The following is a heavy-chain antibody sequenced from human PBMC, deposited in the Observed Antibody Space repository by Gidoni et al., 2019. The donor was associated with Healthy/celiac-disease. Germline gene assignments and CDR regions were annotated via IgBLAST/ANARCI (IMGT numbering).Heavy chain of an antibody. V-gene: IGHV4-34*01. J-gene: IGHJ6*03. CDR1: GGSFSGYY. CDR3: ARGAFRGWQLHGALGYYYYMDV. Sequence: QVQLQQWGAGLLKPSETLSLTCAVYGGSFSGYYWSWIRQPPGKGLEWIGEIKHSGSTNYNPSLKSRVTISVDTSKNQFSLKLSSVTAADTAVYYCARGAFRGWQLHGALGYYYYMDVWGKGTTVTVSS. D-gene: IGHD6-19*01. CDR2: IKHSGST.